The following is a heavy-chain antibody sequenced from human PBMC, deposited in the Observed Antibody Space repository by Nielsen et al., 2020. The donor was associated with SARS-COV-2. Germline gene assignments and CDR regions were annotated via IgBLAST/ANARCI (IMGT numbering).Heavy chain of an antibody. CDR2: ISSSSSYI. CDR1: GFTFSSYS. Sequence: GESLKISCAASGFTFSSYSMNWVRQAPGKGLEWVSSISSSSSYIYYADSVKGRFTISRDNAKNSLYLQMNSLRAEDTAVYYCARGGDGCWSGFNYYYMDVWGKGTTVTVSS. V-gene: IGHV3-21*01. J-gene: IGHJ6*03. CDR3: ARGGDGCWSGFNYYYMDV. D-gene: IGHD3-3*01.